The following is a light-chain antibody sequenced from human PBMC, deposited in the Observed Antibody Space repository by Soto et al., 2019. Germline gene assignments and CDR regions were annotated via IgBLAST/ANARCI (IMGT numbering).Light chain of an antibody. CDR1: QGIRND. CDR3: LQHDSYPLT. CDR2: VAS. J-gene: IGKJ5*01. Sequence: DIKMTQSPSSPSAAVGDRVTITCRASQGIRNDLAWYQQKAGKAPKRLIYVASSLQSGVPSRFSGSGSGTEFTLTINSLQPEDFATYFCLQHDSYPLTFGQGTRLE. V-gene: IGKV1-17*01.